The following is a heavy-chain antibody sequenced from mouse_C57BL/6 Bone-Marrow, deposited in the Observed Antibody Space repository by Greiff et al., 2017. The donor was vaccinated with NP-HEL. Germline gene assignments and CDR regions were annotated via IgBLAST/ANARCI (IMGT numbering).Heavy chain of an antibody. Sequence: QVQLQQSGAELVRPGASVKLSCKASGYTFTDYYINWVKQRPGQGLEWIARIYPGSGNTYYNEKFKGKATLTAEKSSSTAYMQLSSLTSEDSAVYFCARGDYGNYGSYWGQGTTLTVSS. CDR3: ARGDYGNYGSY. J-gene: IGHJ2*01. D-gene: IGHD2-1*01. CDR2: IYPGSGNT. V-gene: IGHV1-76*01. CDR1: GYTFTDYY.